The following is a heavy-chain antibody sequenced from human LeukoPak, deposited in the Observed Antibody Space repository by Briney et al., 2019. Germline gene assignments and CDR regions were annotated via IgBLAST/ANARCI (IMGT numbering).Heavy chain of an antibody. CDR3: ARPHSSGWDNYYYYYGMDV. CDR1: GYTFTSYG. D-gene: IGHD6-19*01. CDR2: ISAYNGNT. V-gene: IGHV1-18*01. J-gene: IGHJ6*02. Sequence: ASVKVSCKASGYTFTSYGISRVRQAPGQGLEWMGWISAYNGNTNYAQKLQGRVTMTTDTSTSTAYMELRSLRSDDTAVYYCARPHSSGWDNYYYYYGMDVWGQGTTVTVSS.